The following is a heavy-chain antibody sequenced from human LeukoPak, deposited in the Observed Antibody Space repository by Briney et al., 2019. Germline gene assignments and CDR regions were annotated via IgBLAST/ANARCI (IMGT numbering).Heavy chain of an antibody. D-gene: IGHD3-22*01. V-gene: IGHV4-39*01. CDR2: IYYSGST. J-gene: IGHJ3*02. CDR3: ARLLRKSITMIVVVINAFDI. Sequence: WIRQPPGKGLEWIGSIYYSGSTYYNPSLKSRVTISVDTSKNQFSLKLSSVTAADTAVYYCARLLRKSITMIVVVINAFDIWGQGTMVTVSS.